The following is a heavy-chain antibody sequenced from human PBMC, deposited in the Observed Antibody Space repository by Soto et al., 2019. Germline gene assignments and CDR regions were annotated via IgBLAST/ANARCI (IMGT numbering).Heavy chain of an antibody. CDR3: ARQDYGDYTFDY. CDR2: IYYSGST. J-gene: IGHJ4*02. D-gene: IGHD4-17*01. Sequence: PSETLSLTCTVSGGSISSGGYYWSWIRQHPGKGLEWIGYIYYSGSTYYNPSLKSRVTISVDTSKNQFSLKLSSVTAADTAVYYCARQDYGDYTFDYWGKGTLVTVSS. V-gene: IGHV4-31*03. CDR1: GGSISSGGYY.